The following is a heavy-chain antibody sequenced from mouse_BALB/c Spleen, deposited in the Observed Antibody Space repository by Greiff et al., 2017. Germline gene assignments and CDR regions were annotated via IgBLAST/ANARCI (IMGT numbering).Heavy chain of an antibody. Sequence: QVQLQQSGPGLVQPSQSLSITCTVSGFSLTSYGVHWVRQSPGKGLEWLGVIWSGGSTDYNAAFISRLSISKDNSKSQVFFKMNSLQANDTAIYYCARGEVLHYYAMDYWGQGTSVTVSS. J-gene: IGHJ4*01. D-gene: IGHD2-14*01. CDR1: GFSLTSYG. V-gene: IGHV2-2*02. CDR3: ARGEVLHYYAMDY. CDR2: IWSGGST.